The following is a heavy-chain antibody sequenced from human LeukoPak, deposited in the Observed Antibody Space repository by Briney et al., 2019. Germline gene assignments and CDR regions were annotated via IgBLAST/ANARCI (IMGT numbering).Heavy chain of an antibody. J-gene: IGHJ4*02. CDR1: GGSFSGYY. CDR3: ARASRGPQRYSSGWYGMDY. Sequence: SETLSLTCAVYGGSFSGYYGSGIRQPPGEGLEWMGEINHSGSTNYNPSLQCRVTISVDTSKHQFSLKLSSVTAADTAVYYCARASRGPQRYSSGWYGMDYWGQGTLVTVSS. D-gene: IGHD6-19*01. CDR2: INHSGST. V-gene: IGHV4-34*01.